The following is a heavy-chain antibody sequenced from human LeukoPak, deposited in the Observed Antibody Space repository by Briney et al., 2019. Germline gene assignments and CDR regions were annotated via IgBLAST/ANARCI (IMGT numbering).Heavy chain of an antibody. CDR3: ARHQCSGTRCYNFYFYGMDV. V-gene: IGHV4-39*01. CDR2: IYYRTST. Sequence: PSETLSLTCTVSGGSITSSIDYWGWVRQPPGKGLEWIATIYYRTSTQYNPSLKGRVTMSVDTSKNQCSLKLSSMAAADTAVYYCARHQCSGTRCYNFYFYGMDVWGQGTTVTVSS. CDR1: GGSITSSIDY. J-gene: IGHJ6*02. D-gene: IGHD2-2*02.